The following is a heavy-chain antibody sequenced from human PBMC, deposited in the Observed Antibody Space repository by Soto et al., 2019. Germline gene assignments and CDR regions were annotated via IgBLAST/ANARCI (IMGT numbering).Heavy chain of an antibody. J-gene: IGHJ4*02. CDR2: IYWDNDK. V-gene: IGHV2-5*02. CDR1: GFSLSTTGVG. D-gene: IGHD3-10*01. CDR3: ARSLWLGELH. Sequence: QITLKESGPTLVKPTQTLTLTCSFSGFSLSTTGVGVGWIRQSPGKALEWLAIIYWDNDKRYSPSLKSSVTITKDASKNQVVRTVTNMDPVDTGPYDCARSLWLGELHWGQGALVTVSS.